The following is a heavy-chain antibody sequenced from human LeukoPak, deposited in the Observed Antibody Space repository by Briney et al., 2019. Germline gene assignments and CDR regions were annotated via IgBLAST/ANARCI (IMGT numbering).Heavy chain of an antibody. J-gene: IGHJ2*01. D-gene: IGHD2-21*01. CDR2: FYVGGAT. V-gene: IGHV3-53*01. Sequence: GGSLRLSCAVWGFSVTNDYMSWVRQAAGKGLELVSVFYVGGATYYADSVKGRFTISRDNSENPLYLQMKSLRAEATAVYSCAKNLLGSEPYSWSFDLWGRGTLVTASS. CDR3: AKNLLGSEPYSWSFDL. CDR1: GFSVTNDY.